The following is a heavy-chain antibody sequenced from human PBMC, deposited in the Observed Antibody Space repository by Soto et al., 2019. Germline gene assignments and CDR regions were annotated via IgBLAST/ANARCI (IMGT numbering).Heavy chain of an antibody. CDR1: GFTFTDHY. CDR3: ARLMGTSFDL. CDR2: ARNKVNGYII. Sequence: LRLSCAASGFTFTDHYMDWVRQAPGEGLEWVGRARNKVNGYIIAYAASVKGRFIISRDDSKNSLYLQMNSLKTEDTAVYFCARLMGTSFDLWGQGTLVTVSS. J-gene: IGHJ4*02. D-gene: IGHD2-8*01. V-gene: IGHV3-72*01.